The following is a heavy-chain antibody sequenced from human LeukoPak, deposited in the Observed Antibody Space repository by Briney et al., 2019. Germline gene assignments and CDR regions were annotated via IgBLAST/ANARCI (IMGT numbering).Heavy chain of an antibody. V-gene: IGHV3-49*03. CDR3: TRDRGAYNLYDY. CDR2: IRSKAYGETA. J-gene: IGHJ4*02. Sequence: LSLTCAVYGGSFSGYYWSWIRQAPGKGLEWVGFIRSKAYGETADYAASVKGRFTISRDDSKAIAYLQMNSLKTEDTAVYHCTRDRGAYNLYDYWGQGTLVTVSS. CDR1: GGSFSGYY. D-gene: IGHD1-1*01.